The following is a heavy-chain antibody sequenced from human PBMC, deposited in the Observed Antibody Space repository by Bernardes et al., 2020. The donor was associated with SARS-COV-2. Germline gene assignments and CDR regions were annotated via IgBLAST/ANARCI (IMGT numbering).Heavy chain of an antibody. CDR2: IYWNDDK. J-gene: IGHJ3*02. D-gene: IGHD3-22*01. CDR3: THPSRYYQGTDDYYSPDACDI. V-gene: IGHV2-5*01. CDR1: GFSRRTTGVG. Sequence: SGPTLANPTQTRTLPCSLSGFSRRTTGVGVAWMGQPPGKALEWLALIYWNDDKRYSPSLKSRLTITKDTSKNQVGLTMTNMDPVDKATYYCTHPSRYYQGTDDYYSPDACDIWGPGRMVTVSS.